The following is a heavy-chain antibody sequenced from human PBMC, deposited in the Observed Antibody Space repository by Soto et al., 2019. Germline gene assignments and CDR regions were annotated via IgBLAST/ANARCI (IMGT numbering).Heavy chain of an antibody. V-gene: IGHV1-69*12. CDR2: LIPIFGTA. D-gene: IGHD5-12*01. J-gene: IGHJ6*02. CDR3: ARDQRDGYNNCYYYGMDV. Sequence: QVQLVQSGAEVKKPGSSVKVSCKASGGTFSSYAISWVRQAPGQGLEWMGGLIPIFGTANYAQKFQGRVTITADESTSTAYMELSSLRSEDTAVYYCARDQRDGYNNCYYYGMDVWGQGTTVTVSS. CDR1: GGTFSSYA.